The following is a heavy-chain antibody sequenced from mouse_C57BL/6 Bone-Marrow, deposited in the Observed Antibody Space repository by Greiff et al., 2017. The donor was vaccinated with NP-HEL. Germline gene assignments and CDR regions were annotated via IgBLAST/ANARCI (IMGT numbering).Heavy chain of an antibody. CDR1: GYTFTNYW. CDR3: ARIGYYWYFDV. CDR2: IYPGGGYT. D-gene: IGHD2-2*01. V-gene: IGHV1-63*01. Sequence: VQLQESGAELVRPGTSVKMSCKASGYTFTNYWIGWAKQRPGHGLEWIGDIYPGGGYTNYNEKFKGKATLTADKSSSTAYMQFSSLTSEDSAIYYCARIGYYWYFDVRGTGTTVTVSS. J-gene: IGHJ1*03.